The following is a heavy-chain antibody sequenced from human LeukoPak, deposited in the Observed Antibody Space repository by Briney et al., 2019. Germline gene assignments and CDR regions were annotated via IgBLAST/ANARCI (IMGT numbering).Heavy chain of an antibody. CDR1: GFTFSTYW. D-gene: IGHD1-26*01. CDR3: ARAWVGDTWTYPFDY. J-gene: IGHJ4*02. CDR2: IKADGTAI. V-gene: IGHV3-74*01. Sequence: GGSLRLSCAASGFTFSTYWMHWVRHAPGKGLVWVSRIKADGTAITYADSVKGRFTISRDNAKNTMYSQMNSLRAEDTAVYYCARAWVGDTWTYPFDYWGQGTLVTVSS.